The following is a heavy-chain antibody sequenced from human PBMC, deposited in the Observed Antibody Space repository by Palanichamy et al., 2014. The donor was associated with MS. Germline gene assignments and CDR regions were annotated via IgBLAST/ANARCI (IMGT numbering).Heavy chain of an antibody. Sequence: QVLLVQSGPEVKMPGASVKISCKASGYPFTKYAIHWVRQAPGQRPEWMGRIKPGDGHTKYSERFLGRITISVDTSADTSYMDLSMLTFADTAVYYCARDGYNMDYYVAYWGQGTLVTVSS. CDR3: ARDGYNMDYYVAY. J-gene: IGHJ4*01. D-gene: IGHD3-10*02. CDR2: IKPGDGHT. CDR1: GYPFTKYA. V-gene: IGHV1-3*01.